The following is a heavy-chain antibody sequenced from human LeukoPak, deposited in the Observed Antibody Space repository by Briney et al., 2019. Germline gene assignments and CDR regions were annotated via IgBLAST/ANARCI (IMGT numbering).Heavy chain of an antibody. CDR2: IDSGGRTI. V-gene: IGHV3-48*03. D-gene: IGHD3-22*01. J-gene: IGHJ3*02. CDR1: GFTFSSFE. Sequence: GGSLRLSCEGSGFTFSSFEMNWVRQAPGKGLEWLSYIDSGGRTIYYADSVKGRFTISRDNARNSLYLQMNSLRAEDTAVYHCAREDSRDALDIWGQGTMVTVSS. CDR3: AREDSRDALDI.